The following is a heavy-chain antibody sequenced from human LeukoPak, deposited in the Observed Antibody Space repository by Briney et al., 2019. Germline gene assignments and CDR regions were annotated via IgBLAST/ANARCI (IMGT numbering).Heavy chain of an antibody. J-gene: IGHJ5*02. V-gene: IGHV1-69*13. CDR3: ADLRRNWFDP. CDR1: GGTFSSYA. CDR2: IIPIFGTA. D-gene: IGHD3-3*01. Sequence: SVKVSCKASGGTFSSYAISWARQAPGQGLEWMGGIIPIFGTANYAQKFQGRVTITADESTSTAYMELSSLRSEDTAVYYCADLRRNWFDPWGQGTLVTVSS.